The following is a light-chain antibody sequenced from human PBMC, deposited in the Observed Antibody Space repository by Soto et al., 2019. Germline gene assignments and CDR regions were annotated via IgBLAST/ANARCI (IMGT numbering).Light chain of an antibody. V-gene: IGKV1-5*01. J-gene: IGKJ1*01. CDR2: DAS. CDR3: QQYNSYLWT. Sequence: DIQMTQSPSTLPASVGDRVTISCRASQTVERWLAWYQQKPGKAPKLLIYDASSLESGVPSRFSGSGSGTEFTLTISSLQPDDFATYYCQQYNSYLWTFGQGTKVDIK. CDR1: QTVERW.